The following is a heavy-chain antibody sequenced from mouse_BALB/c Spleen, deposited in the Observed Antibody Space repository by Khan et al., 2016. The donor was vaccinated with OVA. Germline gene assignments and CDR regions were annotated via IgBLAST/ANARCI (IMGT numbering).Heavy chain of an antibody. Sequence: EVQLLESGPGLVKPSQSLSLTCTVTGYSITSDYAWNWIRKFPGNILEWMGYINYSGSTSYNPSLKSRISITRDTSKNKFFLQLNSVTSGNTATYYSARRGICEGYSLCYAMDYWGQGTSVTVSA. V-gene: IGHV3-2*02. CDR3: ARRGICEGYSLCYAMDY. D-gene: IGHD2-3*01. CDR1: GYSITSDYA. CDR2: INYSGST. J-gene: IGHJ4*01.